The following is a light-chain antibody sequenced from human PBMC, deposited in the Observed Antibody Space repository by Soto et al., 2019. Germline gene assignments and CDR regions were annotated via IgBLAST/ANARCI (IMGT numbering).Light chain of an antibody. CDR1: SSDIGGYNY. J-gene: IGLJ1*01. CDR2: EVS. V-gene: IGLV2-14*01. Sequence: LTQPASVSGSPGQSITISCTGTSSDIGGYNYVSWYQQHPGKAPKVMIFEVSNRPSGVSNRFSGSKSGYTASLTISGLQAEDEADYYCSSYTNSNTYVFGTGTKATV. CDR3: SSYTNSNTYV.